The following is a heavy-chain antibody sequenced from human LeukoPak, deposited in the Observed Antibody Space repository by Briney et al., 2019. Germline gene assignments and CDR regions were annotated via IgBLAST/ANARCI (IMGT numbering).Heavy chain of an antibody. D-gene: IGHD6-19*01. CDR3: ASSNPISSGWSITYCYYSMDV. V-gene: IGHV3-66*02. J-gene: IGHJ6*02. CDR2: IYSGGST. Sequence: GGSLTLSCAASGFTGSSNYMSWVRQAQGKGLEWVSVIYSGGSTYYEDSVKGRFTISRDKSKSTLYLQMNSVRAEDTAVYYCASSNPISSGWSITYCYYSMDVWGQGTTVTVSS. CDR1: GFTGSSNY.